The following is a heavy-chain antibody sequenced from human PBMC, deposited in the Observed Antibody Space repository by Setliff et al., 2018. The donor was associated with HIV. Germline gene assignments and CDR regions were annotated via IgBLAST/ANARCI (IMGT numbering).Heavy chain of an antibody. D-gene: IGHD3-10*01. CDR3: ARHYYGSGSYYNPPPYYYYMDV. CDR1: GGSISSSSYY. V-gene: IGHV4-39*01. Sequence: ETLSLTCTVSGGSISSSSYYWGWIRQPPGKGLEWIGNIYYTGNTYYNPSLKSRVTISVDTSKNQFSLKLSSVTAADTAVYYCARHYYGSGSYYNPPPYYYYMDVWGKGTTVTVSS. CDR2: IYYTGNT. J-gene: IGHJ6*03.